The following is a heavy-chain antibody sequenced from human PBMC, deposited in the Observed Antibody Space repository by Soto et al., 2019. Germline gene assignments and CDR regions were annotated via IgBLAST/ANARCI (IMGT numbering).Heavy chain of an antibody. Sequence: GALRLSCAASGFTFSTYWMNWVRQAPGKGLEWVANIKQDGSEKYYVDSVKGRFAISRDNAKDSLFLQMNNLRAEDTAVYYCVRDWSTFWGMDVWGQGTTVTVSS. CDR3: VRDWSTFWGMDV. J-gene: IGHJ6*02. CDR1: GFTFSTYW. V-gene: IGHV3-7*01. CDR2: IKQDGSEK.